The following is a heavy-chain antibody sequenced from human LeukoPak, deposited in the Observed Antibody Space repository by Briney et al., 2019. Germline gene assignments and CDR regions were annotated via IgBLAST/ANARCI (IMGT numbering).Heavy chain of an antibody. D-gene: IGHD6-19*01. CDR3: ARDLTPRGDNEYGSGWYYDALDI. Sequence: SGGSLRLSCVVSRFTFSSYWMTWVRQAPGKGLEWVANIKEDGSQRFYVDSVKGRFTISRDNPKNSLYLQMDSLRAEDTAVYYCARDLTPRGDNEYGSGWYYDALDIWGQGTMVTVSS. CDR1: RFTFSSYW. V-gene: IGHV3-7*01. CDR2: IKEDGSQR. J-gene: IGHJ3*02.